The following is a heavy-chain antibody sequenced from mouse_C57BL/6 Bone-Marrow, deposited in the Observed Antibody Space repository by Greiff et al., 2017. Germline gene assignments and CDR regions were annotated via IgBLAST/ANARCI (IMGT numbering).Heavy chain of an antibody. CDR3: ARLTITTVEDAY. Sequence: QVQLKESGAELARPGASVKLSCKASGYTFTSYGISWVKQRTGPGLAWIGELYPRSGNTYYNEKFKGKATLTADKSSSTASMELRSLTSEDSAVYVCARLTITTVEDAYWGQGTLVTVSA. J-gene: IGHJ3*01. CDR2: LYPRSGNT. V-gene: IGHV1-81*01. CDR1: GYTFTSYG. D-gene: IGHD1-1*01.